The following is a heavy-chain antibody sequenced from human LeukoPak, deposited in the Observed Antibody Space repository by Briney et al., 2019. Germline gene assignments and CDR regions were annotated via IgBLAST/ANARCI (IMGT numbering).Heavy chain of an antibody. V-gene: IGHV3-21*01. Sequence: GGSLRLSCAASGFTFSSYSMNWVRQAPGKGLEWVSSINSISSYIYYADSVKGRFTISRDNAKNSLYLQMNSLRAEDTAVYYCARIVGYCSGGSCYDYYGMDVWGQGTTVTVSS. CDR2: INSISSYI. CDR3: ARIVGYCSGGSCYDYYGMDV. D-gene: IGHD2-15*01. J-gene: IGHJ6*02. CDR1: GFTFSSYS.